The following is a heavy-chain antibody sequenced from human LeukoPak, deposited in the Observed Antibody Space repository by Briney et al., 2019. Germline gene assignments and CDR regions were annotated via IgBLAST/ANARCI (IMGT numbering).Heavy chain of an antibody. Sequence: PGGSLRLSCAASGFTVSSNYMTWVRQAPGKRLEWVSAISRSGGSTYYADSVKGRFTISRDDSKNTLFLQMNSLRADDTAIYYCAKGHWLDYWGQGTLVTVSS. CDR1: GFTVSSNY. V-gene: IGHV3-23*01. CDR3: AKGHWLDY. D-gene: IGHD1-1*01. J-gene: IGHJ4*02. CDR2: ISRSGGST.